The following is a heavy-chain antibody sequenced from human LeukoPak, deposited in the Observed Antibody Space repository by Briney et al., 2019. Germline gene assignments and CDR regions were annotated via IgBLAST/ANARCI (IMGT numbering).Heavy chain of an antibody. Sequence: ASVKVSCTASVYSLTAYYIHWVRQAPIQGLEWMGWIDPNSGATKYEQKFQGRVTLTRDMSISTVYMELSSLRSDDTAVYYCARDQYGPFDYWGQGSLVTVSS. CDR3: ARDQYGPFDY. CDR2: IDPNSGAT. V-gene: IGHV1-2*02. D-gene: IGHD2/OR15-2a*01. J-gene: IGHJ4*02. CDR1: VYSLTAYY.